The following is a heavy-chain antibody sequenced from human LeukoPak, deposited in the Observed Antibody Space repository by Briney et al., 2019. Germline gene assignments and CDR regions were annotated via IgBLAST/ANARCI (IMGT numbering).Heavy chain of an antibody. CDR1: GFTFSSYA. J-gene: IGHJ5*02. CDR3: ARDAGPIVVVPAALNWFDP. CDR2: ISYDGSNK. D-gene: IGHD2-2*01. V-gene: IGHV3-30*01. Sequence: GRSLRLSCAASGFTFSSYAMHWVRQAPGKGLEWVAVISYDGSNKYYADSVKGRFTISRDNSKNTLYLQMNSLRAEDTAVYYCARDAGPIVVVPAALNWFDPWGQGTLVTVSS.